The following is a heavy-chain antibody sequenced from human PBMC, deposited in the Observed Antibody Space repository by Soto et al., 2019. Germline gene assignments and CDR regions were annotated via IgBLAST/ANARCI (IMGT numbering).Heavy chain of an antibody. D-gene: IGHD2-2*01. CDR3: ARASSSTRLYYYYYYGMDV. CDR1: GFTFSSYS. V-gene: IGHV3-21*01. Sequence: GGSLRLSRAASGFTFSSYSMNWVRQAPGKGLEWVSSISSSSSYIYYADSVKGRFTISRDNAKNSLYLQMNSLRAEDTAVYYCARASSSTRLYYYYYYGMDVWGQGTTVTVSS. CDR2: ISSSSSYI. J-gene: IGHJ6*02.